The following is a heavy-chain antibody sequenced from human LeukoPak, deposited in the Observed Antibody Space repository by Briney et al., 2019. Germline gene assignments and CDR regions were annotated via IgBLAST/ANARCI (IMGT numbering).Heavy chain of an antibody. Sequence: PGGSLRLSCSASGFTFSSYAMHWVRQAPGKGLEYVSAISSNGGSTYYVDSVKGRFTISRDNSKNTLYLQMSSLRAEDTAVYYCWGITMVRGVIIPQDYWGQGTLATVSS. D-gene: IGHD3-10*01. V-gene: IGHV3-64D*06. CDR1: GFTFSSYA. J-gene: IGHJ4*02. CDR3: WGITMVRGVIIPQDY. CDR2: ISSNGGST.